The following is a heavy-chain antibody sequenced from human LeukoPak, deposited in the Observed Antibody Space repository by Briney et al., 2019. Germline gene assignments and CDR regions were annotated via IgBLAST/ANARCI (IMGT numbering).Heavy chain of an antibody. V-gene: IGHV3-23*01. J-gene: IGHJ6*02. Sequence: PGGSLRLSCAASGFTFSSYAMSWVRQAPGKGLEWVSAISGSGGSTYYADSVKGRFTISRDNSKNTLYLQMNSLRAEDTAVYYCAKADSSYYDILTRYYSYYGMDVWGQGTTVTVSS. CDR1: GFTFSSYA. CDR2: ISGSGGST. CDR3: AKADSSYYDILTRYYSYYGMDV. D-gene: IGHD3-9*01.